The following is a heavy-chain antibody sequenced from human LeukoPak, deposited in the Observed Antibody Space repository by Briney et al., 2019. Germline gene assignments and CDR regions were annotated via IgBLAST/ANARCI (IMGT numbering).Heavy chain of an antibody. D-gene: IGHD6-13*01. V-gene: IGHV1-46*01. CDR3: ARDLLSSSYLGY. CDR2: INPSGGST. J-gene: IGHJ4*02. Sequence: ASVKVSCKASGYTFTSYYMHWVRQAPGQGLEWMGIINPSGGSTSYAQKFQGRVTMTRDMSTSTVYMELRSLRSDDTAVYYCARDLLSSSYLGYWGQGTLVTVSS. CDR1: GYTFTSYY.